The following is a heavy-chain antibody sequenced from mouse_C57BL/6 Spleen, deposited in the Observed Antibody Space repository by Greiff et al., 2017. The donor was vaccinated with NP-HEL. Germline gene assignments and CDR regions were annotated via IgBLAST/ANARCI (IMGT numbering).Heavy chain of an antibody. CDR2: ISSGGDYI. CDR3: TRDRGSNYLDY. Sequence: DVHLVESGEGLVKPGGSLKLSCAASGFTFSSYAMSWVRQTPEKRLEWVAYISSGGDYIYYADTVKGRFTISRDNARNTLYLQMSSLKSEDTAMYYCTRDRGSNYLDYWGQGTTLTVSS. CDR1: GFTFSSYA. V-gene: IGHV5-9-1*02. J-gene: IGHJ2*01. D-gene: IGHD1-1*01.